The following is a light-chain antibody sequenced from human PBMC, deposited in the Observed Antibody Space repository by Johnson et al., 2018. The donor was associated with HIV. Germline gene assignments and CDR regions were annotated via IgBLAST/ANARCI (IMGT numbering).Light chain of an antibody. J-gene: IGLJ1*01. CDR2: DNN. Sequence: QSVLTQPPSVSAAPGQKVTISCSGSSSNIGNNYVSWYQQFPGTAPKLLIYDNNKRPSGIPDRFSGSKYGTSATLGITGLQTGDEADYYCGAWDSGLSAGGVFGPGTKVSVL. CDR1: SSNIGNNY. CDR3: GAWDSGLSAGGV. V-gene: IGLV1-51*01.